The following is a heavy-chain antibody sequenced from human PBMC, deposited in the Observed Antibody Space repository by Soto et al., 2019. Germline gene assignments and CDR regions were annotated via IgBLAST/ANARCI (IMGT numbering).Heavy chain of an antibody. J-gene: IGHJ6*02. CDR3: ASEYCSGGICHYYGMDV. CDR1: GFTFSSYG. D-gene: IGHD2-15*01. CDR2: IWYDGSNK. V-gene: IGHV3-33*01. Sequence: QVQLVESGGGVVQPGRSLRLSCAASGFTFSSYGMHWVRQAPGKGLEWVAVIWYDGSNKYYADSVKGRFTISRDNPKNTLYLQMNSLRAEDTAVYYCASEYCSGGICHYYGMDVWGQWTTVTVSS.